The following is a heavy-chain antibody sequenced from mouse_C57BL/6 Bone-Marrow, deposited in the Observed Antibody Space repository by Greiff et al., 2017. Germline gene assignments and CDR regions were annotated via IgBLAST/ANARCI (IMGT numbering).Heavy chain of an antibody. D-gene: IGHD6-1*01. Sequence: EVQGVESGGGLVQPGGSLSLSCAASGFTFTDYYMSWVRQPPGKALEWLGFIRNKANGYTTEYSASVKGRFTNSRDNSQSILYLQMNALRAEDGATYCCARWELAFDYWGKGSTLTVSS. V-gene: IGHV7-3*01. CDR3: ARWELAFDY. CDR1: GFTFTDYY. J-gene: IGHJ2*01. CDR2: IRNKANGYTT.